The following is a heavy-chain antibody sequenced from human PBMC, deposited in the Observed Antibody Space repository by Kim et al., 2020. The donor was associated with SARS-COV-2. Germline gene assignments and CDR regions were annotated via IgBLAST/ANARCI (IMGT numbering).Heavy chain of an antibody. CDR3: ARRSTVVTPKRWFDP. CDR2: INHSGST. V-gene: IGHV4-34*01. Sequence: SETLSLTCAVYGGSFSGYYWSWIRQPPGKGLEWIGEINHSGSTNYNPSLKSRVTISVDTSKNQFSLKLSSVTAADTAVYYCARRSTVVTPKRWFDPWGQGTLVTVSS. D-gene: IGHD2-21*02. CDR1: GGSFSGYY. J-gene: IGHJ5*02.